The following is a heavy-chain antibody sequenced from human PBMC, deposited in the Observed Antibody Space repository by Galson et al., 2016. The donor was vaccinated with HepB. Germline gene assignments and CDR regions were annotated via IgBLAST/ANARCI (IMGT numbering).Heavy chain of an antibody. V-gene: IGHV3-7*01. D-gene: IGHD1-14*01. Sequence: SLRLSCAASGFTFSGHWMSWVRQTPGKGLEWVANINQGRSEKYYVDSVKGRFTISRDNAKNSLYLQMNSLRAEATAVYFCARRIVNHGRIGGWGWGMDVWGQGGTVTVSS. CDR1: GFTFSGHW. J-gene: IGHJ6*02. CDR2: INQGRSEK. CDR3: ARRIVNHGRIGGWGWGMDV.